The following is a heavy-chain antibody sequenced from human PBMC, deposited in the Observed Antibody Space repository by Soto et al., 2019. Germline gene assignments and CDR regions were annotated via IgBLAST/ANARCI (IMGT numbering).Heavy chain of an antibody. Sequence: GASVKVSCKASGYTFSNYAMHWVRQAPGERLEWMGWINAGNGNTKYSQRVQGRVTITRETSASTAYMELSSLRSEDTAVYYCASSYYDLLNGYSQAAFDLWGQGKVVP. CDR1: GYTFSNYA. J-gene: IGHJ3*01. CDR2: INAGNGNT. CDR3: ASSYYDLLNGYSQAAFDL. D-gene: IGHD3-9*01. V-gene: IGHV1-3*01.